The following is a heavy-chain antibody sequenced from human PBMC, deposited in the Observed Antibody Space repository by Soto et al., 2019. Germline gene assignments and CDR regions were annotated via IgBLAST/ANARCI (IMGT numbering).Heavy chain of an antibody. Sequence: QVQLVGSGGGVVQPGRSLRLSCAASGFTFSSYAMHWVRQAPGKGLEWVAGISYDGSNKYYADSVKGRFTISRDNSKNTLYLQMNSLRAEDTAVYYCARAEGSSSWYVMRYYYGMDVWGQGTTVTVSS. CDR1: GFTFSSYA. V-gene: IGHV3-30-3*01. D-gene: IGHD6-13*01. CDR2: ISYDGSNK. CDR3: ARAEGSSSWYVMRYYYGMDV. J-gene: IGHJ6*02.